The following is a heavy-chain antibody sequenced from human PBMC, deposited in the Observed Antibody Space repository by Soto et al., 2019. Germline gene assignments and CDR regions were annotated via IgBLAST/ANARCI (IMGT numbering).Heavy chain of an antibody. CDR3: VNSDSTSAP. J-gene: IGHJ5*02. D-gene: IGHD3-22*01. Sequence: EVQLLQSGGGLVQPGGSLRLSCEASGFTFSDYAMTWVRQAPGKGLEWVSSVSGSGYTTYYADSVKGRFLISRDNSRNTVVLQMNALRPDDTARAYCVNSDSTSAPWGQGSVVTVSS. V-gene: IGHV3-23*01. CDR1: GFTFSDYA. CDR2: VSGSGYTT.